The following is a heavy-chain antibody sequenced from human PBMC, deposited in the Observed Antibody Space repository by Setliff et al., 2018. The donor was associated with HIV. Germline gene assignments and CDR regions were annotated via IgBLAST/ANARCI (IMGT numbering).Heavy chain of an antibody. CDR2: INVYSGDT. V-gene: IGHV1-18*01. J-gene: IGHJ4*02. Sequence: ASVKVSCKASGYPFNNFGISWVRQAPGQGLEWLAWINVYSGDTNFAQRFQGRVTMTRDASAGTAYMELRNLRSDDTAVYYCTRGPLLAGLGPYYFDHWGQGTLVTVSS. D-gene: IGHD2-21*01. CDR3: TRGPLLAGLGPYYFDH. CDR1: GYPFNNFG.